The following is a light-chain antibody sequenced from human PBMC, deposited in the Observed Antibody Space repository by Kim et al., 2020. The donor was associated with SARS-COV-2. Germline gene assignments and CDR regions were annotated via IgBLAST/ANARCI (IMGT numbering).Light chain of an antibody. CDR3: YSAADNNGV. J-gene: IGLJ3*02. CDR1: ILAKKY. CDR2: KDS. Sequence: YELTQPSSVSVSPGQTARITCSGDILAKKYARWFQQKPGQAPLLIIYKDSERPSGIPERFSGSSSGATVTLTITGAQVEDEADYYCYSAADNNGVFGGGTQLTVL. V-gene: IGLV3-27*01.